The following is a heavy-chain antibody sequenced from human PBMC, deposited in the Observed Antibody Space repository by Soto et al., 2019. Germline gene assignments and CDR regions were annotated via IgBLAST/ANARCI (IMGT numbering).Heavy chain of an antibody. CDR3: ARHHGSGYYYYCYYGMDV. J-gene: IGHJ6*02. V-gene: IGHV3-53*01. CDR2: IYSGGST. D-gene: IGHD3-10*01. CDR1: GFTVSSNY. Sequence: PGGSLRLSCAASGFTVSSNYMSWVRQAPGKGLEWVSVIYSGGSTYYADSVKGRFTISRDNSKNTLYLQMNSLRAEDTAVCYCARHHGSGYYYYCYYGMDVWGQGTTVTVSS.